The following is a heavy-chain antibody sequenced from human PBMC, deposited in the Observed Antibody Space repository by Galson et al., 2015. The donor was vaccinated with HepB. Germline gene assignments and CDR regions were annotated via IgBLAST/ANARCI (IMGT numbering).Heavy chain of an antibody. CDR3: ARDRPVAAFDY. CDR1: GLTFSSYA. J-gene: IGHJ4*02. D-gene: IGHD2-15*01. V-gene: IGHV3-30*04. CDR2: ISYDGSNK. Sequence: SLRLSCAASGLTFSSYAMHWVRQAPGKGLEWVAVISYDGSNKYYADSVKGRFTISRDNSKNTLYLQMNSLRAEDTAVYYCARDRPVAAFDYWGQGTLVTVSS.